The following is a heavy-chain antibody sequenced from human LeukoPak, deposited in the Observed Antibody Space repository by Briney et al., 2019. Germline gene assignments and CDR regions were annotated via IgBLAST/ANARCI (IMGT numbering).Heavy chain of an antibody. CDR1: GGSISSYY. CDR2: IYTSGST. CDR3: ARVGSGYYEYYFDY. V-gene: IGHV4-4*07. D-gene: IGHD3-3*01. J-gene: IGHJ4*02. Sequence: MASETLSLTCTVSGGSISSYYWSWIRQPAGKGLEWIGRIYTSGSTNYNPSLKSRVTMSVDTSKNQFSLKLSSVTAADTAVYYCARVGSGYYEYYFDYWGQGTLVTVSS.